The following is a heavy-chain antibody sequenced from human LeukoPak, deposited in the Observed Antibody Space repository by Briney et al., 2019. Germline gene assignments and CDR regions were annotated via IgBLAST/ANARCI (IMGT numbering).Heavy chain of an antibody. CDR1: GFTFSSSA. CDR2: ISNNGGYT. Sequence: GGSLRLSCAASGFTFSSSAMSWVRQAPGKGPEWVSAISNNGGYTYYADSVQGRFTISRDNSKSTLCLQMNSLRAEDTAVYYCAKQLGYCSDGSCYFPYWGQGTLVTVSS. D-gene: IGHD2-15*01. CDR3: AKQLGYCSDGSCYFPY. V-gene: IGHV3-23*01. J-gene: IGHJ4*02.